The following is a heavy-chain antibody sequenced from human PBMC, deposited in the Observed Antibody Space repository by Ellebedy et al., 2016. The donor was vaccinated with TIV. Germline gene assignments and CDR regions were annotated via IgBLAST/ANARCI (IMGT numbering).Heavy chain of an antibody. Sequence: SETLSLXXTVSSGSFSSTNYYWVWIRQPPGKGLEWIGSVYSRGGTYYNLSLKSRVTISGDTSRNQISLTLSSVTASDTAVYYCARQYCSSSSCYTRWVDSWGQGTLVTVSS. CDR3: ARQYCSSSSCYTRWVDS. CDR2: VYSRGGT. V-gene: IGHV4-39*01. D-gene: IGHD2-2*02. J-gene: IGHJ4*02. CDR1: SGSFSSTNYY.